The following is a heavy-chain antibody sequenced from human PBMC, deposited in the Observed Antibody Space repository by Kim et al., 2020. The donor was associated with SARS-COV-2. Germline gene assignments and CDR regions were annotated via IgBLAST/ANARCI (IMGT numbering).Heavy chain of an antibody. CDR1: GFTFSSYA. CDR2: ISGSGGST. CDR3: AKGPYCSSTSCYLGYYYYYGMDV. Sequence: GGSLRLSCAASGFTFSSYAMSWVRQAPGKGLEWVSAISGSGGSTYYADSVKGRFTISRDNSKNTLYLQMNSLRAEDTAVYYCAKGPYCSSTSCYLGYYYYYGMDVWGQGTTVTVSS. J-gene: IGHJ6*02. D-gene: IGHD2-2*01. V-gene: IGHV3-23*01.